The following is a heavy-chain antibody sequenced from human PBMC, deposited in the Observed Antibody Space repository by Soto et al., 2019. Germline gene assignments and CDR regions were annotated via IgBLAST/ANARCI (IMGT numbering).Heavy chain of an antibody. V-gene: IGHV4-31*02. CDR1: GGSIISGGYY. D-gene: IGHD5-12*01. CDR2: IYYSGST. CDR3: ARIGYSDYGPLDY. J-gene: IGHJ4*02. Sequence: QVQLQESGPGLVKPSQTLSLTWTVSGGSIISGGYYWSWIRQHPGKGLEWIGYIYYSGSTSYNPSLKSRVTISVDTSMNQFSLKLTSVIAADTAVYYCARIGYSDYGPLDYWGQGTLVTVSS.